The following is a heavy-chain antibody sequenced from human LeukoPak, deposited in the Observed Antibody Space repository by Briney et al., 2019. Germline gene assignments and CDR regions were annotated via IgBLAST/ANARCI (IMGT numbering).Heavy chain of an antibody. V-gene: IGHV3-43*02. Sequence: GGSLRLSCAASGFTFHDYAMHWVRQAPGKGLEWVSLISGNGGSTYYADSVKGRFTISRDNSKNTLYLQMNSLRAEDTAVYYCARDYYYDSSGFDYWGQGTLVTVSS. CDR2: ISGNGGST. CDR3: ARDYYYDSSGFDY. D-gene: IGHD3-22*01. J-gene: IGHJ4*02. CDR1: GFTFHDYA.